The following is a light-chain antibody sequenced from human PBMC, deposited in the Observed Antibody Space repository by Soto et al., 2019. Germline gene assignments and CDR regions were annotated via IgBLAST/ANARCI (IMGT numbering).Light chain of an antibody. CDR1: SSNIGSNT. J-gene: IGLJ2*01. CDR2: FNN. V-gene: IGLV1-44*01. CDR3: AAWDDSLNGRV. Sequence: QSVLTQPPSASGTPGQSVTISCFGSSSNIGSNTVSGYQQLPGTAPKVLIYFNNQRPSGVPDRFSGSKSGTSASLAISGLQSEDEADYFCAAWDDSLNGRVFGGGTKLTVL.